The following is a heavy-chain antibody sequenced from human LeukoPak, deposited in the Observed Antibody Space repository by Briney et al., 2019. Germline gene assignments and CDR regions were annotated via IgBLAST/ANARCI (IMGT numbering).Heavy chain of an antibody. CDR2: INPSGGST. Sequence: ASVKVSCKASGYTFTSYYMHWVRQAPGQGLEWMGIINPSGGSTIYARKFQGRVTMTRDTSTSTVYMELSSLRSEDTAVYYCARPQGAHYWYFDLWGRGSLVTVSS. CDR1: GYTFTSYY. V-gene: IGHV1-46*01. D-gene: IGHD3-16*01. J-gene: IGHJ2*01. CDR3: ARPQGAHYWYFDL.